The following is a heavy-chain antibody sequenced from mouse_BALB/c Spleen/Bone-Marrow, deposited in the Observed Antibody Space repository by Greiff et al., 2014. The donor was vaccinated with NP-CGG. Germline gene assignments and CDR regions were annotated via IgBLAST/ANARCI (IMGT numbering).Heavy chain of an antibody. J-gene: IGHJ1*01. D-gene: IGHD2-1*01. CDR1: GFPFTDYY. V-gene: IGHV7-3*02. Sequence: VKLMESGGGLVQPGGSLRLSCATSGFPFTDYYMSWVRQPPGKALEWLGFIRNKANGYTTEYSASVKGRFTISRDNSQSILYLQMNTLRAEDSATYYCARDKNYGSYWYFDVWGAGTTVTVSS. CDR2: IRNKANGYTT. CDR3: ARDKNYGSYWYFDV.